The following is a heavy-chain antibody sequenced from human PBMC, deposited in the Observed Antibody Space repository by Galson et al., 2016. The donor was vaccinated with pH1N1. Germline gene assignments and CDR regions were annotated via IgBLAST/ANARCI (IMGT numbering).Heavy chain of an antibody. Sequence: SLRLSCAASEFTFTNYAMTWVRQAPGKGLEWVSSITGSGDSTFYADSVKGRFTLSRDNSKNTLYLQMNSLRVEDTAMYYCARGAITTPGLDYWGQGTMVTVSS. CDR3: ARGAITTPGLDY. CDR2: ITGSGDST. V-gene: IGHV3-23*01. CDR1: EFTFTNYA. J-gene: IGHJ3*01. D-gene: IGHD1/OR15-1a*01.